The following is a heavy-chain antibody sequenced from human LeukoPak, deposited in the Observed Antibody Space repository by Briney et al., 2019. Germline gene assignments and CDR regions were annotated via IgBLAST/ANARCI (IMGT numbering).Heavy chain of an antibody. D-gene: IGHD5-18*01. CDR1: GGSISSSSYY. J-gene: IGHJ5*02. CDR3: ARRPAVPAMVTS. Sequence: PSETLSLTCTVSGGSISSSSYYWGWIRQPPGKGLEWIGSIYYSGSTYYNPSLKSRVTISVDTSKSQFSLKLSSVTAADTAVYYCARRPAVPAMVTSWGQGTLVTVSS. CDR2: IYYSGST. V-gene: IGHV4-39*01.